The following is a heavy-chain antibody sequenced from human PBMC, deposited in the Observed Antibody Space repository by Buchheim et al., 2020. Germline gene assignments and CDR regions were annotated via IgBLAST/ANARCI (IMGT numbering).Heavy chain of an antibody. D-gene: IGHD1-14*01. CDR2: ISYDGSNK. J-gene: IGHJ6*02. CDR3: AREEPYYYYGMDV. CDR1: GFTFSSYA. V-gene: IGHV3-30-3*01. Sequence: QVQLVESGGGVVQPGRSLRLSCAASGFTFSSYAMHWVRQAPGKGLEWVAVISYDGSNKYYADSVKGRCTISRDNSKNTLYLQMNSLRAEDTAVYYCAREEPYYYYGMDVWGQGTT.